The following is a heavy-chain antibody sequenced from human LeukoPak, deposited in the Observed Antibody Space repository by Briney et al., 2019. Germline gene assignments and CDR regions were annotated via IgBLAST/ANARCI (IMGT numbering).Heavy chain of an antibody. CDR3: ARGRDGYNSDYFDY. Sequence: SETLSLTCTVSGGSISNYYWSWIRQPAGKGLEWIGRKYARGSSNYNPPVQSRVTMSVDTSKNQFSLKLRSVTAADTAVYYCARGRDGYNSDYFDYWGQGTLVTVSS. CDR1: GGSISNYY. D-gene: IGHD5-24*01. V-gene: IGHV4-4*07. CDR2: KYARGSS. J-gene: IGHJ4*02.